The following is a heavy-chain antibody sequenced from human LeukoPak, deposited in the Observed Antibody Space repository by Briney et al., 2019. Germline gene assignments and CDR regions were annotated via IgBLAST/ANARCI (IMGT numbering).Heavy chain of an antibody. CDR3: AREVRSTYYYYMDV. CDR2: MYTSGST. J-gene: IGHJ6*03. Sequence: SETLSLTCTVSGGSISSHYWSWIRQPAGKGLEWIGRMYTSGSTNYNPSLKSRVTISVDTSKNQFSLKLSSVTAADTAVYYCAREVRSTYYYYMDVWGKGTTVTVSS. CDR1: GGSISSHY. V-gene: IGHV4-4*07.